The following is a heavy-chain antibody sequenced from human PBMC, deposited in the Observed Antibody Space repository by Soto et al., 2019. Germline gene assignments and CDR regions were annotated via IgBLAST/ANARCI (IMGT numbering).Heavy chain of an antibody. CDR1: GFTVSSNY. V-gene: IGHV3-53*01. CDR3: ARDLIWAFDP. J-gene: IGHJ5*02. Sequence: GALRLSCAASGFTVSSNYMSWVRQAPGKGLEWVSVIYSGGSTYYADSVKGRFTISRDNSKNTLYLQMNSLRAEDTAVYYCARDLIWAFDPWGQGTLVTVSS. D-gene: IGHD7-27*01. CDR2: IYSGGST.